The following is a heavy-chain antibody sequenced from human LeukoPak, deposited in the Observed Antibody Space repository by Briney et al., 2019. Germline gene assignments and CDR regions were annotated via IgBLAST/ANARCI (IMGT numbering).Heavy chain of an antibody. CDR3: ARDPPYYDILTPDYYYYGMDV. Sequence: ASVKVSCKASGYTFTSYGISWVRQAPGQGLEWMGWISAYNGNTNYAQKLQGRVTMTTGTSTSTAYMELRSLRSDDTAVYYCARDPPYYDILTPDYYYYGMDVWGQGTTVTVSS. CDR1: GYTFTSYG. CDR2: ISAYNGNT. J-gene: IGHJ6*02. D-gene: IGHD3-9*01. V-gene: IGHV1-18*01.